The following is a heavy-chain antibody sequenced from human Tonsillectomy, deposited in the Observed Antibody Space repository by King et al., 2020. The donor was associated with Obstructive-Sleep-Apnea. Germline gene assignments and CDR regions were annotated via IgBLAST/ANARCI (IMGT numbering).Heavy chain of an antibody. CDR3: ARDRGILTGYYPFDY. CDR1: GFTFSSYS. Sequence: VQLVESGGGLVKPGGSRRLSCAASGFTFSSYSMNWGRQAPGKWLGWVSSTSSSISNIYYADSGKGRFTISSDNAKTSQHLQMNSLRAEDTAVYYCARDRGILTGYYPFDYWGQGTLVTVSS. J-gene: IGHJ4*02. V-gene: IGHV3-21*01. D-gene: IGHD3-9*01. CDR2: TSSSISNI.